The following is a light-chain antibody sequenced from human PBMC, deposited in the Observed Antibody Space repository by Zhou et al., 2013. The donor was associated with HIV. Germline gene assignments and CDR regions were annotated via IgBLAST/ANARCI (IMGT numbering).Light chain of an antibody. Sequence: QSALTQPASVSGSPGQSITISCTGTSSDVGGYNFVSWYQQYPAKAPKLMIYDVTKRPSGISNRFSGSKSGNTASLTISGLQAEDEAEYYCGSYAGSSRWIFGGGTKLTVL. J-gene: IGLJ2*01. CDR2: DVT. CDR3: GSYAGSSRWI. CDR1: SSDVGGYNF. V-gene: IGLV2-14*01.